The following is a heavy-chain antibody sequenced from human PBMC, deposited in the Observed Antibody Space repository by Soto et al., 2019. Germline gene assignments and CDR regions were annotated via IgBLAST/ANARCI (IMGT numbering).Heavy chain of an antibody. J-gene: IGHJ6*03. CDR2: ISGSGGST. D-gene: IGHD1-1*01. CDR3: AEAPVQLERPLYYYYMDV. CDR1: GFTFSSYA. Sequence: PGGSLRLSCAASGFTFSSYAMSWVRQAPGKGLEWVSAISGSGGSTYYADSVKGRFTISRDNSKNTLYLQMNSLRAEDTAVYYCAEAPVQLERPLYYYYMDVWGKGTTVTVSS. V-gene: IGHV3-23*01.